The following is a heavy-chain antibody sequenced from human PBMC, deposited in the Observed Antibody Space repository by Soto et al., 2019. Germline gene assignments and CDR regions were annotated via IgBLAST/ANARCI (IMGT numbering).Heavy chain of an antibody. CDR1: GGSISSRSYY. CDR3: VRSVDTAMGDY. CDR2: IYYSGST. D-gene: IGHD5-18*01. V-gene: IGHV4-39*01. Sequence: QVQLQESGPGLVKPSETLSLTCTVSGGSISSRSYYWGWIRQPPGKGLEWIGSIYYSGSTYYNPSLKSRVTISVDMSKNQFFLKLSSVTAADTAVYYCVRSVDTAMGDYWGQGTLVTVSS. J-gene: IGHJ4*02.